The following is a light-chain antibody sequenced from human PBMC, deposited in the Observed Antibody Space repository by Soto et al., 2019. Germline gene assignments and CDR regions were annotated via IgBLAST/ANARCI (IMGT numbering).Light chain of an antibody. J-gene: IGKJ4*01. CDR3: QQYDSYPLT. V-gene: IGKV1-5*01. Sequence: DIQMTQSPSTPSASVGDRVTITCRASQTISAWLAWYQQKPGKAPQLLISDISNLEGGVPSRFSGSGSGTEFTLTISSLQPDDFATYYCQQYDSYPLTFGGGTKVEIK. CDR1: QTISAW. CDR2: DIS.